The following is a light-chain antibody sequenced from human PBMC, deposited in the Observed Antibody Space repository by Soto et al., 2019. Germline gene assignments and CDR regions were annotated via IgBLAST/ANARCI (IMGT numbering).Light chain of an antibody. CDR2: GAS. CDR1: QSISTY. CDR3: QQSFNIPVT. V-gene: IGKV1-39*01. J-gene: IGKJ5*01. Sequence: DIQIAQSPSCLSSSIGDIVTITFRASQSISTYLSWYLVKPGEAPKLLIYGASTLRTGVPSRFSGSGSGTDFTLTISSLQPEDFATYYCQQSFNIPVTFGQGTRLEIK.